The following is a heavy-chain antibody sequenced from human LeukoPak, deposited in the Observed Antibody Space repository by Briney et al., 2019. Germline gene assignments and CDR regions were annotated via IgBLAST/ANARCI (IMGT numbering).Heavy chain of an antibody. D-gene: IGHD3-10*01. Sequence: SQTLSLTCAVSGGSISSGGYSWSWIRQPPGKGLEWIGYIYHSGSTYYNPSLKSRVTISVDRSKNQFSLKLSSVTAADTAVYYCARVDGSGSRGDWFDPWGQGTLVTVSS. V-gene: IGHV4-30-2*01. CDR1: GGSISSGGYS. CDR2: IYHSGST. J-gene: IGHJ5*02. CDR3: ARVDGSGSRGDWFDP.